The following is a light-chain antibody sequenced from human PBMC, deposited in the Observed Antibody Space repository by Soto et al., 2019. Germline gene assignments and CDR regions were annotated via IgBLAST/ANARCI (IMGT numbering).Light chain of an antibody. V-gene: IGKV1-39*01. J-gene: IGKJ1*01. CDR1: QTISHY. Sequence: DIQMTQSASSLSAPVGDRVTITCRASQTISHYLNWYQQKPGKAPKLLIYGASSLQSGVPSRFSGSGSGTDFTLSISSLQPEDFATYYCEQSYSTRWTFGQGTKVEIK. CDR2: GAS. CDR3: EQSYSTRWT.